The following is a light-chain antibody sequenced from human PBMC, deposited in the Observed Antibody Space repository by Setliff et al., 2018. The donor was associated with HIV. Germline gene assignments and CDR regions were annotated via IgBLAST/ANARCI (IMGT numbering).Light chain of an antibody. J-gene: IGLJ1*01. V-gene: IGLV2-14*03. CDR2: GVT. CDR1: SNDVGGHNY. Sequence: QSVLAQPTSVSGSPGQSVTISCTGTSNDVGGHNYVSWYQQYPGKAPTLLIFGVTNRPAGVSFRFGGSKSGNTASLTISGLQAEDEADYYCISYTSSFTYVFGSGTKVTVL. CDR3: ISYTSSFTYV.